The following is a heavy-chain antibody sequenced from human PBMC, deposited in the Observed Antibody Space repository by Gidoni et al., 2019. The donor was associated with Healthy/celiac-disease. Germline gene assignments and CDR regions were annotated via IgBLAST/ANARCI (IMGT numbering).Heavy chain of an antibody. CDR2: ISGSGGST. CDR1: GFTFSSFA. V-gene: IGHV3-23*01. Sequence: EVQLLESGGGLVQPGGSLRLSCPASGFTFSSFAMGWVRQAPGKGLEWVSAISGSGGSTYYADSVKGRFTISRDNSKNTLYLQMNSLRAEDTAVYYCATNFYYDSSGYYARDAFDIWGQGTMVTVSS. J-gene: IGHJ3*02. CDR3: ATNFYYDSSGYYARDAFDI. D-gene: IGHD3-22*01.